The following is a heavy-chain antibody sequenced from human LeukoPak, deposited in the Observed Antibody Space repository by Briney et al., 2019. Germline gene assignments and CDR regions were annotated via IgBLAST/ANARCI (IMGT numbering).Heavy chain of an antibody. CDR3: AKLSLSGRSQSADY. CDR1: AFIFSGHW. Sequence: GSLRLSCEGSAFIFSGHWMNWVRQTPGKGLEWVASIKEDGSERQYVDSVKGRFTISRDNSKNTLFLQMNSLRAEDTAVYYCAKLSLSGRSQSADYWGQGTLVTVSS. CDR2: IKEDGSER. V-gene: IGHV3-7*03. J-gene: IGHJ4*02. D-gene: IGHD3-10*01.